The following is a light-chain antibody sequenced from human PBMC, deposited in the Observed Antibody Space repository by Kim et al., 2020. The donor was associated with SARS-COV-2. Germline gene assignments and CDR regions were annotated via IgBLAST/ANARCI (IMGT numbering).Light chain of an antibody. V-gene: IGKV3-11*01. CDR2: DAS. J-gene: IGKJ4*01. CDR3: QQRRHWTPPLT. CDR1: QSVSSY. Sequence: EIVLTQSPATLSLSPGERATLSCRASQSVSSYLAWYQQKPGQAPRLLIYDASNRATGIPARFSGSGSGTDFTLTISSLEPEDFAVYYCQQRRHWTPPLTFGGGTKVDIK.